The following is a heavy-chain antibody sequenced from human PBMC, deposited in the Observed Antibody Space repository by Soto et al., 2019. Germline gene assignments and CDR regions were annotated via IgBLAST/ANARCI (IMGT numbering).Heavy chain of an antibody. Sequence: PGESLKISCKCSGYTFTSYWIAWVRQMPGKGLEWMGIIHPGDSDTRYSPSFQGQVTISADKSISTAYPQWSSLKASDTAMYYCARQLLGFCGDARCLNYYYGMDVWGQGTTVTVS. J-gene: IGHJ6*02. CDR2: IHPGDSDT. CDR1: GYTFTSYW. D-gene: IGHD2-15*01. CDR3: ARQLLGFCGDARCLNYYYGMDV. V-gene: IGHV5-51*01.